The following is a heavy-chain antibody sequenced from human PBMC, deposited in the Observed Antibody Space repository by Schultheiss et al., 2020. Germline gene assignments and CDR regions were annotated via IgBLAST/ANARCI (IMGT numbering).Heavy chain of an antibody. CDR3: ARGGRLKRRTGRGDWFDP. D-gene: IGHD1-14*01. J-gene: IGHJ5*02. CDR2: INYSGST. CDR1: GGSFRGYY. V-gene: IGHV4-34*01. Sequence: SETLSLTCAVYGGSFRGYYWSWFRQPPGKGLEWIGEINYSGSTNYNPSLKSRVTISVDTSKNQLSLKVSSVTAADTAVYYCARGGRLKRRTGRGDWFDPLGQGNLITVSS.